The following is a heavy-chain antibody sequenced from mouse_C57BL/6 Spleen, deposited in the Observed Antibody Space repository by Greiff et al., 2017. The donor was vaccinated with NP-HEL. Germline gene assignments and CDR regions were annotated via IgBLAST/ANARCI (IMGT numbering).Heavy chain of an antibody. V-gene: IGHV1-81*01. CDR1: GYTFTSYG. D-gene: IGHD1-2*01. Sequence: VQLQQSGAELARPGASVKLSCKASGYTFTSYGISWVKQRTGQGLEWIGEIYPRSGNTYYNEKFKGKATLTADKSSSTAYMELRSLTSEDSAVYFCVFTAYYAMDYWGQGTSVTVSS. CDR2: IYPRSGNT. J-gene: IGHJ4*01. CDR3: VFTAYYAMDY.